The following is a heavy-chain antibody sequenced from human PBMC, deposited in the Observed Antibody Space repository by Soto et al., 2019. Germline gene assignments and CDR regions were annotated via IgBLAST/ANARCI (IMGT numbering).Heavy chain of an antibody. CDR2: ISYDGSNK. D-gene: IGHD4-17*01. CDR3: AKDYGDYSNYYFDY. V-gene: IGHV3-30*18. Sequence: QVQLVESGGGVVQPGRSLRLSCAASGFTFSSYGMHWVRQAPGKGLEWVAVISYDGSNKYYADSVKGRFTISRDNSKNTLYLQMNSLRAEDTAVYYCAKDYGDYSNYYFDYWGQGTLVTVSS. J-gene: IGHJ4*02. CDR1: GFTFSSYG.